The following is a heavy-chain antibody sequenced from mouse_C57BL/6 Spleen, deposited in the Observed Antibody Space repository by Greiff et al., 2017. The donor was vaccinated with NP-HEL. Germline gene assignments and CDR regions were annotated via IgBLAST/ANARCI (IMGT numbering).Heavy chain of an antibody. J-gene: IGHJ1*03. CDR1: GFNIKDYY. Sequence: VQLQQSGAELVKPGASVKLSCTASGFNIKDYYMHWVKQRPEQGLEWIGRIDPEDGETKYAPKFQGTATITADPSSNTAYRQLSSLTSEDTAVYYWARARVTTVHWYFDVWGTGTTVTVSS. CDR3: ARARVTTVHWYFDV. V-gene: IGHV14-2*01. D-gene: IGHD1-1*01. CDR2: IDPEDGET.